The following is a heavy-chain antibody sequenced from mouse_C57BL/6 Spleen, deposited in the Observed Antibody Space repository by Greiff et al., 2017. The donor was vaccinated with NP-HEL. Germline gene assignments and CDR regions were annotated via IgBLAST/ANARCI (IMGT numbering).Heavy chain of an antibody. CDR3: ARSKGIYDGYYRGYYAMDY. V-gene: IGHV8-12*01. CDR2: IYWDDDK. Sequence: QVTLKVSGPGILQSSQTLSLTCSFSGFSLSTSGMGVSWIRQPSGKGLEWLAHIYWDDDKRYNPSLKSRLTISKDTSRNQVFLKITSVDTADTATYYCARSKGIYDGYYRGYYAMDYWGQGTSVTVSS. J-gene: IGHJ4*01. CDR1: GFSLSTSGMG. D-gene: IGHD2-3*01.